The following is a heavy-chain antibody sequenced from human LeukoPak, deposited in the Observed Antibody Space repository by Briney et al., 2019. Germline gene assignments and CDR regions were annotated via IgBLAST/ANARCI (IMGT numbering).Heavy chain of an antibody. CDR2: IWYDGSNK. D-gene: IGHD2-15*01. CDR1: GFTFSSYG. CDR3: ARAYCSGGSCLELDY. V-gene: IGHV3-33*01. Sequence: PGRSLRLSCAASGFTFSSYGMHWVRQAPGKGLEWVAVIWYDGSNKYYADSVKGRFTISRDNSKNTLYLQMNSLRAEDTALYHCARAYCSGGSCLELDYWGQGTLVTVSS. J-gene: IGHJ4*02.